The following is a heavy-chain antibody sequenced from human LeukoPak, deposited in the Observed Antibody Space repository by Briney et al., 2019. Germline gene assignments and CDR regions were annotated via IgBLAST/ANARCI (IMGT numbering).Heavy chain of an antibody. D-gene: IGHD3-22*01. CDR3: AKVSHYYDSSGYFDY. CDR1: GFTFSSYS. J-gene: IGHJ4*02. V-gene: IGHV3-21*04. CDR2: ISSSGTYM. Sequence: PGGSLRLSCAASGFTFSSYSMHWVRQAPGKGLEWVSSISSSGTYMFYADSVKGRFTISRDNSKNTLYLKMNSLRAEDTAVYYCAKVSHYYDSSGYFDYWGPGTLVTVSS.